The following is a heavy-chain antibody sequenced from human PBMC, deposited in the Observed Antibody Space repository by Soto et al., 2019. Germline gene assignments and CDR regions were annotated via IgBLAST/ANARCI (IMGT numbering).Heavy chain of an antibody. D-gene: IGHD7-27*01. V-gene: IGHV3-33*01. J-gene: IGHJ4*02. CDR1: GFTFSSYG. CDR2: IWYDGSNK. CDR3: AREEDTGVREV. Sequence: GGSLRLSCAASGFTFSSYGMHWVRQAPGKGLEWVAVIWYDGSNKYYADSVKGRFTISRDNSKNTLYLQMNSLRAEDTAVYYCAREEDTGVREVWGQGTLVTVSS.